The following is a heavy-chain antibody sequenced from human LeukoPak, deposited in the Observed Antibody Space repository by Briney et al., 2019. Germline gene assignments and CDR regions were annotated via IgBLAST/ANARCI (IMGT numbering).Heavy chain of an antibody. Sequence: SGTLSLTCAVSGGSISSRNWWSWVRQPPGKGLEWIGEIYYSGSTNYNPSLKSRVTISVDTSKNQFSLKLSSVTAADTAVYYCARGRDYYDSSGYSGFDPWGQGTLVTVSS. CDR1: GGSISSRNW. CDR2: IYYSGST. J-gene: IGHJ5*02. V-gene: IGHV4-4*02. CDR3: ARGRDYYDSSGYSGFDP. D-gene: IGHD3-22*01.